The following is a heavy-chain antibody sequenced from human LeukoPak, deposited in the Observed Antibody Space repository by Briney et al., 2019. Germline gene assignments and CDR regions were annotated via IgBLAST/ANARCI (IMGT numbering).Heavy chain of an antibody. J-gene: IGHJ3*01. V-gene: IGHV3-7*01. CDR2: IKPDGNER. CDR3: ARRQWTAFDA. CDR1: GFTFNTYW. D-gene: IGHD6-19*01. Sequence: GGSLRLSCAASGFTFNTYWISWVRQAPGKGPQWVANIKPDGNERYYVDYVKGRFTISRDNARSPLYLQMNSLRVEDTAIYYCARRQWTAFDAWGQGTMVTVSS.